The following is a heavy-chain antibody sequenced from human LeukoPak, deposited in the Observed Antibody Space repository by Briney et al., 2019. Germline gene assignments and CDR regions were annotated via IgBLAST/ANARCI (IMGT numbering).Heavy chain of an antibody. V-gene: IGHV3-30*02. CDR1: GFTFSSYG. J-gene: IGHJ4*02. CDR3: AKGEEYSSSTGWYFDY. D-gene: IGHD6-6*01. Sequence: GGSLRLSCAASGFTFSSYGMHWVRQAPGKGLEWVAVIWYGGSNKYYADSVKGRFTISRDNSKNTLYLQMNSLRAEDTAVYYCAKGEEYSSSTGWYFDYWGQGTLVTVSS. CDR2: IWYGGSNK.